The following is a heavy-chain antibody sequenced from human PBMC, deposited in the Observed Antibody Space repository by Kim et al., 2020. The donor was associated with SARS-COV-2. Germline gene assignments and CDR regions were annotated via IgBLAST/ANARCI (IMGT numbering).Heavy chain of an antibody. D-gene: IGHD3-10*01. J-gene: IGHJ6*02. Sequence: GGSLRLSCAASGFTFSSYSMNWVRQAPGKGLEWVSSISSSSSYIYYADSVKGRFTISRDNAKNSLYLQMNSLRAEDTAVYYCARDSRVYGSGSYLTYYYYYGMDVWGQGTTVTVSS. CDR1: GFTFSSYS. V-gene: IGHV3-21*01. CDR2: ISSSSSYI. CDR3: ARDSRVYGSGSYLTYYYYYGMDV.